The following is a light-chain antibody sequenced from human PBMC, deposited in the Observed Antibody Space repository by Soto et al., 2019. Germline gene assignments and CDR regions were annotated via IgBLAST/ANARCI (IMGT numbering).Light chain of an antibody. CDR1: SSDVDSYNL. Sequence: QPVLTQPASVSGSPGQSITISCTGSSSDVDSYNLVSWYQQYPGRVPKLMIYEDNKRPSGVSNRFSGSKSGDTASLTISGLQAEDEADYYCSSYTSSSTLVFGGGTKLTVL. CDR2: EDN. CDR3: SSYTSSSTLV. J-gene: IGLJ2*01. V-gene: IGLV2-14*02.